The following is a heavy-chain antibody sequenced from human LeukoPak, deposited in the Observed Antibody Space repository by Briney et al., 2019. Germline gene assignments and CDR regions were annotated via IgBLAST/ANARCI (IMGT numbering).Heavy chain of an antibody. D-gene: IGHD5-12*01. J-gene: IGHJ4*02. CDR1: GYSFTSFW. CDR3: ARQRGYVVAMIGPYHFDY. V-gene: IGHV5-51*01. Sequence: GESLKISCKGSGYSFTSFWIGWVRQMPGKGLEWMGIVYPGDSDARYNPSFQGQVTISADKSIDTAYLQWSSLKASDTAMYYCARQRGYVVAMIGPYHFDYWGQGTLVTVSS. CDR2: VYPGDSDA.